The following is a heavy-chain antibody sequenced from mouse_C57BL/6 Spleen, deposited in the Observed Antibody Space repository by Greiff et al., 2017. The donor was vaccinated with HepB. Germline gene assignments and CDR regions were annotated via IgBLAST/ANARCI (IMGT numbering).Heavy chain of an antibody. D-gene: IGHD1-1*01. V-gene: IGHV14-4*01. J-gene: IGHJ4*01. CDR2: IDPENGDT. Sequence: EVKLMESGAELVRPGASVKLSCTASGFNIKDDYMHWVKQRPEQGLEWIGWIDPENGDTEYASKFQGKATITADTSSNTAYLQLSSLTSEDTAVYYCTTCSSLYAMDYWGQGTSVTVSS. CDR3: TTCSSLYAMDY. CDR1: GFNIKDDY.